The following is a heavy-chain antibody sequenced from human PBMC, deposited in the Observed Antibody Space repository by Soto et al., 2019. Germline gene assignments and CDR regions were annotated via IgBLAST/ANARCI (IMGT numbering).Heavy chain of an antibody. CDR1: GFTFSSYA. Sequence: GGSLRLSCAASGFTFSSYAMHWVRQAPGKGLEWVAVISYDGSNKYYADSVKGRFTISRDNSKNTLYLQMNSLRAEDTAVYYCARGPYYYDSSGYYREFDYWGQGTLVTVSS. CDR3: ARGPYYYDSSGYYREFDY. D-gene: IGHD3-22*01. CDR2: ISYDGSNK. J-gene: IGHJ4*02. V-gene: IGHV3-30-3*01.